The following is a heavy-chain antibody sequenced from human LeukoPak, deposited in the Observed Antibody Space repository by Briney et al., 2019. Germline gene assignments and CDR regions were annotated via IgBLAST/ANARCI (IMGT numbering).Heavy chain of an antibody. D-gene: IGHD1-20*01. V-gene: IGHV1-69*04. CDR2: IIPILGIA. Sequence: SVKVSCKASGGTFSSYATSWVRQAPGQGLGWMGRIIPILGIANYAQKFQGRVTITADESTSTAYMELSSLRSEDTAVYYCARDSIKDNWNLAYWGQGTLVTVSS. J-gene: IGHJ4*02. CDR3: ARDSIKDNWNLAY. CDR1: GGTFSSYA.